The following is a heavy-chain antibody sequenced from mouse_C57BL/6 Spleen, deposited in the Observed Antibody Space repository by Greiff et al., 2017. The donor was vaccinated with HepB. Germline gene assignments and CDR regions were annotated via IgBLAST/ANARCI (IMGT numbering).Heavy chain of an antibody. CDR1: GYTFTSYW. Sequence: QVQLQQPGAELVRPGSSVKLSCKASGYTFTSYWMHWVKQRPIQGLEWIGNIDPSDSETHYNQKFKDKATLTVDKSSSTAYMQLSSLTSEDSAVYDCARSGGYGYDSSDYWGQGTTLTVSS. D-gene: IGHD2-4*01. V-gene: IGHV1-52*01. CDR3: ARSGGYGYDSSDY. J-gene: IGHJ2*01. CDR2: IDPSDSET.